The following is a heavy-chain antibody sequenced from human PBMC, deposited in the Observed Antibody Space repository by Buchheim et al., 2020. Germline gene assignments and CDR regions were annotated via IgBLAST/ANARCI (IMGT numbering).Heavy chain of an antibody. V-gene: IGHV3-30*18. D-gene: IGHD5-18*01. J-gene: IGHJ4*02. CDR2: ISYDGSNK. Sequence: QVQLVESGGGVVQPGRSLRLSCAASGFTFSSYGMHWVRQAPGKGLEWVAVISYDGSNKYYADSVKGRFTISRDNSKNTLYLQMNSLRAEDTAVCYCAKDVFYSYGYAGPDYWGQGTL. CDR1: GFTFSSYG. CDR3: AKDVFYSYGYAGPDY.